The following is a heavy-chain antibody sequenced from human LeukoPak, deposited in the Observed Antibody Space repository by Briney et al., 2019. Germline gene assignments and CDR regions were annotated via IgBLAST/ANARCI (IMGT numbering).Heavy chain of an antibody. D-gene: IGHD6-19*01. Sequence: GGSLRLSCAASGFTFNSYWMSWVRQAPGKGLEWVASVKEDGSEQYYVDSVKGRFTISRDNSKNSLYLQMNSLGAEDTALYYCAKDIHIGHGSGWPESWGQGTLVTVSS. V-gene: IGHV3-7*03. CDR2: VKEDGSEQ. CDR3: AKDIHIGHGSGWPES. J-gene: IGHJ5*02. CDR1: GFTFNSYW.